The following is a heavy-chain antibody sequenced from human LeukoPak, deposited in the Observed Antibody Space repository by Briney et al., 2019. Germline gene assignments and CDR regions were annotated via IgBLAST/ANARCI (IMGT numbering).Heavy chain of an antibody. Sequence: ASVKVSCKASGYTFTRYGISWVRQAPGQGLEWMGWISGYNGNTKYAQKFQGRVTMTRDTSISTAYMELSRLRSDDTAVYYCARGYRTVGAIEYFQHWGQGTLVTVSS. CDR3: ARGYRTVGAIEYFQH. CDR2: ISGYNGNT. CDR1: GYTFTRYG. D-gene: IGHD1-26*01. V-gene: IGHV1-18*01. J-gene: IGHJ1*01.